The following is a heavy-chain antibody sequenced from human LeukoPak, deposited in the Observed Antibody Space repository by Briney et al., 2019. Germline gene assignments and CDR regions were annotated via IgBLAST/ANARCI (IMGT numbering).Heavy chain of an antibody. D-gene: IGHD3-9*01. CDR3: ARLRYFDWLRGGYFDY. J-gene: IGHJ4*02. V-gene: IGHV4-61*05. CDR2: IYYSGST. CDR1: GGSISSSYYY. Sequence: SETLSLTCTVSGGSISSSYYYWGWIRQPPGKGLEWIGYIYYSGSTNYNPSLKSRVTISVDTSKNQFSLKLSSVTAADTAVYYCARLRYFDWLRGGYFDYWGQGTLVTVSS.